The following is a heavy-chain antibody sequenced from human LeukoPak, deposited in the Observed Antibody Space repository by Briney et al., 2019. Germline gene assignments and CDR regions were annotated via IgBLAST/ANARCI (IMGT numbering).Heavy chain of an antibody. CDR2: IYTSGIT. Sequence: SETLSLTCTVSGGSINSGSYFWSWIRQPAGKGLEWIRRIYTSGITNYNSSLMSRATISIDTSKNQFSLKLSSVTAADTAVYYCARSNSGSYRELDYWGQGTLVTVSS. CDR3: ARSNSGSYRELDY. V-gene: IGHV4-61*02. CDR1: GGSINSGSYF. J-gene: IGHJ4*02. D-gene: IGHD1-26*01.